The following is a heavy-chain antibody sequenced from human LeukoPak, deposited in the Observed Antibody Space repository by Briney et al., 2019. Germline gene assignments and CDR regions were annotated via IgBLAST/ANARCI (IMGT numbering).Heavy chain of an antibody. V-gene: IGHV4-59*01. J-gene: IGHJ2*01. CDR1: GGSFSNYY. D-gene: IGHD3-10*01. Sequence: PSETLSLTCTVSGGSFSNYYWSWTRQPPGKGLEWIGYIYYSGSTNYSPSLKSRVTTSVDTSKNQFSLRPSSVTAADTAVYYCARAPAGGYFDLWGRGTLVTVSS. CDR3: ARAPAGGYFDL. CDR2: IYYSGST.